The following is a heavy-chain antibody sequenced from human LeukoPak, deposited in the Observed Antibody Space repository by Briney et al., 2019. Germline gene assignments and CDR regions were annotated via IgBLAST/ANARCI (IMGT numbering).Heavy chain of an antibody. CDR3: ARIGALAVVVINLIHAFDI. Sequence: SETLSLTCTVSGDSFSSGAYYWTWIRQLPGKALEWIGYINHSGDTYYNPSLRSRLSLSADTSQNQFSLRLTSVTAADTAVYYCARIGALAVVVINLIHAFDIWGQGTMVALSS. J-gene: IGHJ3*02. CDR2: INHSGDT. V-gene: IGHV4-31*03. CDR1: GDSFSSGAYY. D-gene: IGHD3-22*01.